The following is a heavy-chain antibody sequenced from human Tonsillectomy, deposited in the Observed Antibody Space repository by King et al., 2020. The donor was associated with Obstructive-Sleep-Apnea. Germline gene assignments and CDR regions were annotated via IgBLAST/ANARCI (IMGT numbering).Heavy chain of an antibody. CDR3: VKDKNSGWYVDYFDY. V-gene: IGHV3-9*01. CDR2: ISWNSGSI. Sequence: VQLVESGGGLVQPGRSLRLSCAASGFTFDDYAMHWVRQVPGKGLEWVSGISWNSGSIGYADSVKGRFTISRDNAKNSLFLQMNSLRVEDTALYYCVKDKNSGWYVDYFDYWGQGTLVTVSS. CDR1: GFTFDDYA. J-gene: IGHJ4*02. D-gene: IGHD6-19*01.